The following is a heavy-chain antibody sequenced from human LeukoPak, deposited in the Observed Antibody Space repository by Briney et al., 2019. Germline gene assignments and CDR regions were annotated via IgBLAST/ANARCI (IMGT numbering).Heavy chain of an antibody. CDR3: ARDIVVVPAAIRPFDY. CDR2: ISAYNGNT. V-gene: IGHV1-18*01. D-gene: IGHD2-2*02. J-gene: IGHJ4*02. CDR1: GYTFTSYG. Sequence: ASVKVSCKCSGYTFTSYGISWVRQAPGQGLEWMGWISAYNGNTNYAQELQGRVTMTTDTSTSTAYMELKSLRSDDTAMYYCARDIVVVPAAIRPFDYWGQGTLVTVSS.